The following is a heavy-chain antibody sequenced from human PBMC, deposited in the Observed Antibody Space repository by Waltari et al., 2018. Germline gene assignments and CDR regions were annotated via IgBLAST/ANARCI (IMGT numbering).Heavy chain of an antibody. V-gene: IGHV3-66*02. CDR2: IYSGGST. CDR3: AREPTTVTKVYYYGMDV. J-gene: IGHJ6*02. D-gene: IGHD4-17*01. CDR1: GFTVSSNY. Sequence: EVQLVESGGGLVQPGGSLRLSCAASGFTVSSNYMRWVRQAPGKGLEWVSVIYSGGSTYYADSVKGRFTISRDNSKNTLYLQMNSLRAEDTAVYYCAREPTTVTKVYYYGMDVWGQGTTVTVSS.